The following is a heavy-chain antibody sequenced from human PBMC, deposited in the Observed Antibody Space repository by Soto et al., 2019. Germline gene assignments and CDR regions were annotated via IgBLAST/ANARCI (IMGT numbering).Heavy chain of an antibody. CDR3: AMGAAAGMGGGYYGMDV. CDR1: GYTFTSYG. Sequence: GASVKVSCKASGYTFTSYGISWVRQAPGQGLEWMGWISAYNGNTNYAQKLQGRVTMTTDTSTSTAYMELRSLRSDDTAVYYCAMGAAAGMGGGYYGMDVWGQGTTVTVSS. CDR2: ISAYNGNT. D-gene: IGHD6-13*01. J-gene: IGHJ6*02. V-gene: IGHV1-18*01.